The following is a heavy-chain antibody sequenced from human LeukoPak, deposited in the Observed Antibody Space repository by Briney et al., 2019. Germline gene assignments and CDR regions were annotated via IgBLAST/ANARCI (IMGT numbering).Heavy chain of an antibody. V-gene: IGHV3-73*01. D-gene: IGHD3-9*01. CDR1: GFTFSGSA. CDR3: AKAQDILTGPPDY. Sequence: PGGSLRLSCAASGFTFSGSAMHWVRQASGKGLEWVGRIRSKANSYATAYAASVKGRFTISRDDSKNTAYLQMNSLKTEDTAVYYCAKAQDILTGPPDYWGQGTLVTVSS. CDR2: IRSKANSYAT. J-gene: IGHJ4*02.